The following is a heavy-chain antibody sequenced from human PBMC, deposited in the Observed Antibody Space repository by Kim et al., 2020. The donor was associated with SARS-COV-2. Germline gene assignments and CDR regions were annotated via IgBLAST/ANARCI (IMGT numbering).Heavy chain of an antibody. CDR2: IIPIFGIA. CDR1: GGTFSRYA. J-gene: IGHJ4*02. Sequence: SVKVSCKASGGTFSRYAISWVRQAPGQGLEWMGRIIPIFGIANYAQKFQGRVTITADKSTSTAYMELSSLRSEDTAVYYYAVPVGDVWWSYLVGYFDYWGQGTLVTVSS. D-gene: IGHD3-16*01. V-gene: IGHV1-69*04. CDR3: AVPVGDVWWSYLVGYFDY.